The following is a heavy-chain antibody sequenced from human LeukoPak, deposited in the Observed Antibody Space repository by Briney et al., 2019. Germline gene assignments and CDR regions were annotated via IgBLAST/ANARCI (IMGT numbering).Heavy chain of an antibody. V-gene: IGHV3-66*01. CDR1: GFTVRSNY. CDR2: IYSGGST. D-gene: IGHD6-25*01. CDR3: ARGVRRRPDAFDI. J-gene: IGHJ3*02. Sequence: GGSLRLSCAASGFTVRSNYMSWVRQAPGKGLEWVSVIYSGGSTYYADSVKGRFTISRDNSKNTLYLQMNSLRAEDTAVYYCARGVRRRPDAFDIWGQGTMVTVSS.